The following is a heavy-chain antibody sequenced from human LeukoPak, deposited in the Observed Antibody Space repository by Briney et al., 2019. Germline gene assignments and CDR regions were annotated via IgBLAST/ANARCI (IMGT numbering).Heavy chain of an antibody. CDR2: IYTSGST. CDR1: GGSISSGSYY. D-gene: IGHD3-16*02. Sequence: SQTLSLTCTVSGGSISSGSYYWSWIRQPAGKGLEWIGRIYTSGSTNYNPSLKSRVTISVDTSKNQFSLKLSSVAAADTAVYYCARGNYVWGSYRHPYYYYYMDVWGKGTTVTVSS. V-gene: IGHV4-61*02. J-gene: IGHJ6*03. CDR3: ARGNYVWGSYRHPYYYYYMDV.